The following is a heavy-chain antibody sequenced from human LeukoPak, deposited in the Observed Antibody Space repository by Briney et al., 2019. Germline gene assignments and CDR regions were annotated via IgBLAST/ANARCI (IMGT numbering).Heavy chain of an antibody. CDR2: ISDGGDST. Sequence: GVSPRLSCVASGFTFSNSAMTWVRQRPGKGLEWVSSISDGGDSTYYADSVKGRFTISRDNSKNTLYLQMNSLRVEDTAVYYCAEDPWTLDGDYGDIWGQGTLVTV. J-gene: IGHJ4*02. V-gene: IGHV3-23*01. CDR3: AEDPWTLDGDYGDI. D-gene: IGHD4-17*01. CDR1: GFTFSNSA.